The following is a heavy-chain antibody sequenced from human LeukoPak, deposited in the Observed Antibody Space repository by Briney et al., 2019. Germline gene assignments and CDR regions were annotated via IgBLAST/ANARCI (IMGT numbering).Heavy chain of an antibody. CDR2: ISSSGNSK. D-gene: IGHD3-3*01. CDR1: AFSFSSYG. J-gene: IGHJ6*03. CDR3: ARRITISGVGYYMDV. Sequence: AGGSLRLFCAASAFSFSSYGMNWVRQAPGKGLEWISYISSSGNSKYYADSVKGRFTVSRDNVWKSLYLQMDSLRAEDTAVYYCARRITISGVGYYMDVWGKGTTVTVSS. V-gene: IGHV3-48*01.